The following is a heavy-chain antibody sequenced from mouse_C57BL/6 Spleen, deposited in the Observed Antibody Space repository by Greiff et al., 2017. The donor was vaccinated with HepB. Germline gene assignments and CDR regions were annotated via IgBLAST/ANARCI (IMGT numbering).Heavy chain of an antibody. V-gene: IGHV1-59*01. CDR1: GYTFTSYW. CDR3: AREAGYGFAY. J-gene: IGHJ3*01. Sequence: QVQLKQPGAELVRPGTSVKLSCKASGYTFTSYWMHWVKQRPGQGLEWIGVIDPSDSYTNYNQKFKGKATLTVDTSSSTAYMQLSSLTSEDSAVYYCAREAGYGFAYWGQGTLVTVSA. D-gene: IGHD3-2*02. CDR2: IDPSDSYT.